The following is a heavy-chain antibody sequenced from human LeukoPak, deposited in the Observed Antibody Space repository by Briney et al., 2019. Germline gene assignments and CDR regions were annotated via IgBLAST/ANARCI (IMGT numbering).Heavy chain of an antibody. CDR1: GGSISSSGSY. J-gene: IGHJ4*02. V-gene: IGHV4-61*05. Sequence: KPSETLSLTCAVSGGSISSSGSYWSWIRQPPGKGLEWIASIHDSETTKYNPSLRSRATISSDTSKNQFSLKLSSVTAADTAVYYCARQAYSSGWYTAAYWGQGTLVTVSS. CDR2: IHDSETT. D-gene: IGHD6-19*01. CDR3: ARQAYSSGWYTAAY.